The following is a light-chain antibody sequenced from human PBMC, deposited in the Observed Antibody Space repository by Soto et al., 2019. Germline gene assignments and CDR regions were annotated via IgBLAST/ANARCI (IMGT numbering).Light chain of an antibody. Sequence: DMQMTQSPSSLSASVGDRVTITCQASQDISNYLNWYQQKPGKAPKLLISDASSVEIGVPSRFSGSGSGTDFTFTISSLQPEDVATYYCQHYADLPLSFGGGTKVEIK. V-gene: IGKV1-33*01. CDR1: QDISNY. CDR3: QHYADLPLS. J-gene: IGKJ4*01. CDR2: DAS.